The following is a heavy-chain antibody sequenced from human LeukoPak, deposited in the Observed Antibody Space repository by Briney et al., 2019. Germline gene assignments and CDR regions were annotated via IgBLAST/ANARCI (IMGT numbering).Heavy chain of an antibody. V-gene: IGHV3-33*06. CDR1: GFTFSSYG. D-gene: IGHD3-9*01. CDR3: AKSLSDFDWLFSRGDYFDY. CDR2: IWYDGSNK. Sequence: PGRSLRLSCAASGFTFSSYGMHWVRQAPGKGLGWVAVIWYDGSNKYYADSVKGRFTISRDNSKNTLYLQMNSLRAEDTAVYYCAKSLSDFDWLFSRGDYFDYWGQGTLVTVSS. J-gene: IGHJ4*02.